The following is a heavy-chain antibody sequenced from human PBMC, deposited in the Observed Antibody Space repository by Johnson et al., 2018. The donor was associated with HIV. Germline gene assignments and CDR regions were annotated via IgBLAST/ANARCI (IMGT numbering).Heavy chain of an antibody. Sequence: VQLVESGGDVVRPGGSLRLSCAASGLTFSNYAMSWVRQGPGKGLAWVSAIGASGGRTFYADSVKGRFTISRDNSKNTLYLQMNSLRAEDTAVYYCAKDQWSSSWTNDAFDFWGQGTMVTVSS. CDR2: IGASGGRT. CDR3: AKDQWSSSWTNDAFDF. D-gene: IGHD6-13*01. J-gene: IGHJ3*01. CDR1: GLTFSNYA. V-gene: IGHV3-23*04.